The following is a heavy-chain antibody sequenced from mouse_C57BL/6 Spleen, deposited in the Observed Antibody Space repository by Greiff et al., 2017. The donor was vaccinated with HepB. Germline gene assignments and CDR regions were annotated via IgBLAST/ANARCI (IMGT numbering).Heavy chain of an antibody. J-gene: IGHJ3*01. CDR1: GYAFSSSW. Sequence: VKLQQSGPELVKPGASVKISYKASGYAFSSSWMNWVKQRPGEGLEWIGRIYPGDGDTNYNGKFKGKATLTADKSSSTAYMQLSSLTSEDSAVYFCARSPYYGSSDYWGQGTLVTVSA. V-gene: IGHV1-82*01. D-gene: IGHD1-1*01. CDR2: IYPGDGDT. CDR3: ARSPYYGSSDY.